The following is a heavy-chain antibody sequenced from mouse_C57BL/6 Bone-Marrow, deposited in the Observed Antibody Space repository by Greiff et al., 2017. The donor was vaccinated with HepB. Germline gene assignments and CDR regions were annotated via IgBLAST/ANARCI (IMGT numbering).Heavy chain of an antibody. CDR2: INPSTGGT. CDR1: GYSFTGYY. J-gene: IGHJ2*01. CDR3: ARSLLITTVVATPYCYFDY. V-gene: IGHV1-42*01. D-gene: IGHD1-1*01. Sequence: EVQLQQSGPELVKPGASVKISCKASGYSFTGYYMNWVKQSPEKSLEWIGEINPSTGGTTYNQKFKAKATLTVDKSSSTAYMQLKSLTSEDSAVYYCARSLLITTVVATPYCYFDYWGQGTTLTVSS.